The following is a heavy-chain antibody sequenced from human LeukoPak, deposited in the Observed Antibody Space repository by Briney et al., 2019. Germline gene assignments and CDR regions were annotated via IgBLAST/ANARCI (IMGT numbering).Heavy chain of an antibody. D-gene: IGHD6-13*01. Sequence: GRSLRLSCAASGFTFSSCGMHWVRQAPGKGLEWVAVIWYDGSNKYYADSVKGRFTISRDNSKNTLYLQMNSLRAEDTAVYYCARDAGGGYSSSWSFDYWGQGTLVTVSS. CDR2: IWYDGSNK. CDR1: GFTFSSCG. J-gene: IGHJ4*02. CDR3: ARDAGGGYSSSWSFDY. V-gene: IGHV3-33*01.